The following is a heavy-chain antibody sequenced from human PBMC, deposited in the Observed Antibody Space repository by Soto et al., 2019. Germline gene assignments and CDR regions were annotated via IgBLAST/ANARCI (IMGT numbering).Heavy chain of an antibody. D-gene: IGHD3-10*01. CDR2: ISYDGSNK. CDR3: ARDAMVRGVILPFRYYGMDV. CDR1: GFTFSSYA. Sequence: QVPLVESGGGVVQPGRSLRLSCAASGFTFSSYAMHWVRQAPGKGLEWVAVISYDGSNKYYADSVKGRFTISRDNSKNTLYLQMNSLRAEDTAVYYCARDAMVRGVILPFRYYGMDVWGQGTTVTVSS. V-gene: IGHV3-30-3*01. J-gene: IGHJ6*02.